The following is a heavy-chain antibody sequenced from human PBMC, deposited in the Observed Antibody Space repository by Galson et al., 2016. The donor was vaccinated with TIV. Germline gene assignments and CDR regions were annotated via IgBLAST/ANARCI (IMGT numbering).Heavy chain of an antibody. CDR1: GFPFSSYA. Sequence: LRLSCAASGFPFSSYAMSWVRQPPGKGLEWVSLISGSGGSTYYADSVKGRFTISRDNFKNTLYLQMDSLRAEDTAIYYCAKKRIAGDGIGNWFDPWGQGTLVTVSS. V-gene: IGHV3-23*01. D-gene: IGHD6-13*01. CDR3: AKKRIAGDGIGNWFDP. CDR2: ISGSGGST. J-gene: IGHJ5*02.